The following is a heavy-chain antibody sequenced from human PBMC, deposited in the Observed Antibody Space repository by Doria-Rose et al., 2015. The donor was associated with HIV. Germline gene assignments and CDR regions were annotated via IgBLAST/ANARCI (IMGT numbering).Heavy chain of an antibody. V-gene: IGHV4-59*01. D-gene: IGHD5-12*01. J-gene: IGHJ4*02. CDR3: ARGVATTAGYYFDY. CDR1: GGSISSYY. Sequence: CSVPGGSISSYYWSWIRRPPGKGLEWIGYIYDNSGSSNYNPSLKSRVTISVDTSKSQFSLELSSVTAADTAVYYCARGVATTAGYYFDYWGQGTLVTVSS. CDR2: IYDNSGSS.